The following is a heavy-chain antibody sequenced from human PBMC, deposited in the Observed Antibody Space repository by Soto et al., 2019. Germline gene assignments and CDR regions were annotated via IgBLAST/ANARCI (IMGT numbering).Heavy chain of an antibody. CDR1: GFTVSTNY. CDR2: ISGGGATT. V-gene: IGHV3-53*01. CDR3: AKFGMATTKRSPPYYFDY. D-gene: IGHD1-1*01. Sequence: EVQLVESGGGLIQPGGSLRLSCAASGFTVSTNYMSWVRQAPGKGLEWVSIISGGGATTYYVDSVKGRFTISRDNSKNTFYLQMNSLRAEDTAVYYCAKFGMATTKRSPPYYFDYWGQGILVTVSS. J-gene: IGHJ4*02.